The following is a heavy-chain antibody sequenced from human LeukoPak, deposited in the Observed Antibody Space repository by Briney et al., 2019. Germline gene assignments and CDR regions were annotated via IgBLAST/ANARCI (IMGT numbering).Heavy chain of an antibody. CDR1: GGSISSYY. CDR2: IFYSGST. J-gene: IGHJ4*02. V-gene: IGHV4-59*12. CDR3: ARGNIAVAGLFDY. D-gene: IGHD6-19*01. Sequence: SETLSLTCTVSGGSISSYYWSWIRHPPEKGLEWIGYIFYSGSTNYNPSLKSRVTISVDTSKNQFSLKLSSVTAADTAVYYCARGNIAVAGLFDYWGQGTLVTVSS.